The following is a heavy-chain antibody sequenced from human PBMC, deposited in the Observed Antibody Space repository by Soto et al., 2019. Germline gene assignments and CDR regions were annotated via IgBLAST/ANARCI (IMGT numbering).Heavy chain of an antibody. CDR2: IDGSGTTK. CDR1: GFTFNDFE. J-gene: IGHJ4*02. CDR3: ARGFARFNY. V-gene: IGHV3-48*03. Sequence: EVQLLESGGGLVQPGGSLRLSCGVSGFTFNDFEMNWVRQAPGKGLEWLAYIDGSGTTKKYADSVRGRFTISRDNPNNSLFLQMSILSAAVTAIYYCARGFARFNYWGQVTVVSLSS.